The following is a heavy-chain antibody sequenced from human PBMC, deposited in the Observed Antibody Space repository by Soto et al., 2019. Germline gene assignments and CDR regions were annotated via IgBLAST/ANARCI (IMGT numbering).Heavy chain of an antibody. CDR3: TTDLWRIAVVVGSTGYFNP. D-gene: IGHD2-15*01. Sequence: GGALRHSCAAAGFTLSYAWMTWVRQAPGKGLYWVGRIKSKSDGGTTEYAAPVRGRFTTSRDDSKNTLYLQMNSLKTEDTAVYYCTTDLWRIAVVVGSTGYFNPWGQGTPVTVSS. CDR1: GFTLSYAW. J-gene: IGHJ5*02. CDR2: IKSKSDGGTT. V-gene: IGHV3-15*01.